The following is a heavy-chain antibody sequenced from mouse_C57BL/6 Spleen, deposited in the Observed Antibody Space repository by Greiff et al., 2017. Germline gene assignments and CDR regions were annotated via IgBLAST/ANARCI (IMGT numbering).Heavy chain of an antibody. V-gene: IGHV1-39*01. D-gene: IGHD1-1*01. CDR2: INPNYGTT. Sequence: EVQLQQSGPELVKPGASVKISCKASGYSFTDYNMNWVKQSNGKSLEWIGVINPNYGTTSYNKKFKGKATLTVDQSSSTAYMQLNSLTSEDSAVYYCARGDYGSSYNYFDYWGQGTTLTVSS. J-gene: IGHJ2*01. CDR1: GYSFTDYN. CDR3: ARGDYGSSYNYFDY.